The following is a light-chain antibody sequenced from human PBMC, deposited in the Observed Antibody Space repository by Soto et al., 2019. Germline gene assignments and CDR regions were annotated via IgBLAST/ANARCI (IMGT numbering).Light chain of an antibody. CDR1: QILVHSNGNNY. Sequence: DIVMTQSPLSLPVTPGEPASISCRSSQILVHSNGNNYLEWYLQKPGQSPQLLIYGASNRATGIPDRFSGSGSGTDFTLTISSLQPDDFATYYCQQYNSYSTFGQGTKVDIK. J-gene: IGKJ1*01. V-gene: IGKV2-28*01. CDR2: GAS. CDR3: QQYNSYST.